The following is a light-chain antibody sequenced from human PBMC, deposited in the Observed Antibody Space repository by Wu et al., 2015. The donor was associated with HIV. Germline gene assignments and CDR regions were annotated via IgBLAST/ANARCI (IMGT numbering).Light chain of an antibody. CDR1: ESVSSRS. V-gene: IGKV3D-20*02. CDR3: QQRSTWPLT. J-gene: IGKJ4*01. CDR2: GAS. Sequence: EIVLTQSPGTLSLSPGERGTLSCRASESVSSRSLAWYQQKPGQAPRLLIFGASRRATGIPDRFSGSGSGTDFTLTVSRLEPEDFAVYYCQQRSTWPLTFGGGPRWRSN.